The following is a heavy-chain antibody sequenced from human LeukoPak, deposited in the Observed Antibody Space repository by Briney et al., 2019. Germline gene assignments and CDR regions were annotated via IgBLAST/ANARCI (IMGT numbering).Heavy chain of an antibody. J-gene: IGHJ4*02. CDR2: IYTSGST. CDR3: ARTTDWGSPAYSDY. D-gene: IGHD7-27*01. V-gene: IGHV4-4*07. Sequence: SETLSLTCTVSGGSISSYYWSWIRQPAGKGLEWIGRIYTSGSTNYNPSLKSRVTMSVDTSKNQFSLKLSSVTAADTAVYYCARTTDWGSPAYSDYWGQGTLVTVSS. CDR1: GGSISSYY.